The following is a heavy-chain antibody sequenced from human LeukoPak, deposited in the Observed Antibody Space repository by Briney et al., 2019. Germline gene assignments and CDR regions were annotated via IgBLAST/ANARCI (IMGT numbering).Heavy chain of an antibody. CDR1: GFTFSDYY. D-gene: IGHD2-15*01. V-gene: IGHV3-11*01. Sequence: GGSLRLSCAASGFTFSDYYMSWIRQAPGKGLEWVSYISSSGSTIYYADSVKGRFTISRDNAKNSLYLQMNSLRAEDTAVYYCARDRYCSGGSCYGDYYYMDVWGKGTTVTVSS. CDR3: ARDRYCSGGSCYGDYYYMDV. CDR2: ISSSGSTI. J-gene: IGHJ6*03.